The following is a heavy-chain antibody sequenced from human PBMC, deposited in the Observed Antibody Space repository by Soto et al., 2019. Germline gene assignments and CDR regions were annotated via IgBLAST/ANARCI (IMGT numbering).Heavy chain of an antibody. CDR3: ARDGDYYGSGSYNYFDY. V-gene: IGHV4-30-4*01. J-gene: IGHJ4*02. D-gene: IGHD3-10*01. CDR1: GGSISSGDYY. Sequence: QVQLQESGPGLVKPSQTLSLTCTVSGGSISSGDYYWSWIRQPPGKGLGWIGYIYYSGSTYYNPSLKSRVTISVDTSKNQFSLKLSSVTAADTAVYYCARDGDYYGSGSYNYFDYWGQGTLVTVSS. CDR2: IYYSGST.